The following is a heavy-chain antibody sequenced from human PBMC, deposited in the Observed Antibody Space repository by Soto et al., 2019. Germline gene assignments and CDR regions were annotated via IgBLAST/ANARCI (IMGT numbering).Heavy chain of an antibody. D-gene: IGHD5-12*01. CDR3: ARNRYDGYDFDY. V-gene: IGHV4-4*02. CDR1: SGSISSSRW. Sequence: QVQLQESGPGLVKPSETLSLSCTVSSGSISSSRWWSWVRQSPGKGLEWIGEVAENGYIHCIPSLKSRLTISLDKSMNRFSLRLTSVTAADTALYYCARNRYDGYDFDYWGQGALVTVSS. J-gene: IGHJ4*02. CDR2: VAENGYI.